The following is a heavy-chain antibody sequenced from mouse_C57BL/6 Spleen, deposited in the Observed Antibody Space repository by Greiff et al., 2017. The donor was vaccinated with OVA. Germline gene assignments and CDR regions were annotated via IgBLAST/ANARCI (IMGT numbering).Heavy chain of an antibody. D-gene: IGHD1-1*01. V-gene: IGHV1-53*01. CDR1: GYTFTSYW. CDR3: ARGGLDYGSSDV. J-gene: IGHJ1*03. Sequence: QVQLKQPGPELVKPGASVKLSCKASGYTFTSYWMHWVKQRPGQGLEWIGNINPSNGGTNYNEKFKSKATLTVDKSSSTAYMQLSSLTSEDSAVYYCARGGLDYGSSDVWGTGTTVTVSS. CDR2: INPSNGGT.